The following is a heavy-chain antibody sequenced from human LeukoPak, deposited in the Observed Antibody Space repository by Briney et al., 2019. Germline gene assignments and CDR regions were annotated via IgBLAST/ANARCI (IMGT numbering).Heavy chain of an antibody. CDR2: ISAYNGNT. Sequence: ASVKVSCKASGYTFTSYGISWVRQAPGQGLEWMGWISAYNGNTNYAQKLQGRVTMTTDTSTSTAYMELRSLRSDDTAVYYCAREYGDTNYYYYGMDVRGQGTTVTVSS. D-gene: IGHD4-17*01. CDR1: GYTFTSYG. V-gene: IGHV1-18*01. CDR3: AREYGDTNYYYYGMDV. J-gene: IGHJ6*02.